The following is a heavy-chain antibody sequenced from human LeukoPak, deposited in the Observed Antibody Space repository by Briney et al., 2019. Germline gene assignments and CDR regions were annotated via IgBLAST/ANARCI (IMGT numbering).Heavy chain of an antibody. CDR3: AREPYSDPYGSGELSSLDAFDI. Sequence: RSSETLSLTCTVSGGSISSYYWSWIRQPPGKGLEWIGYIYYSGSTNYNPSLKSRVTISVDTSKNQFSLKLSPVTAADTAVYYCAREPYSDPYGSGELSSLDAFDIWGQGTMVTVSS. CDR2: IYYSGST. V-gene: IGHV4-59*01. D-gene: IGHD3-16*02. J-gene: IGHJ3*02. CDR1: GGSISSYY.